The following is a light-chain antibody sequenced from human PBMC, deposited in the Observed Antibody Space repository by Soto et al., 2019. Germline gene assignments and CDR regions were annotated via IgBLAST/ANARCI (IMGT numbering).Light chain of an antibody. CDR2: KAS. Sequence: DIQMTQSPSTLSASVGDRVTITCRASQSISSWLAWYQQKPGKAPKLLIYKASSLESGVPSRFSGSGSVTESTLTISRLQPYDFSTYYCQQYNSYSLTFGGETKVEIK. CDR3: QQYNSYSLT. J-gene: IGKJ4*01. CDR1: QSISSW. V-gene: IGKV1-5*03.